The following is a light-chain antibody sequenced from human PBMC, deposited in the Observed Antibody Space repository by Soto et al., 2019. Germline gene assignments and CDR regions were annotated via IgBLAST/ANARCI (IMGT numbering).Light chain of an antibody. V-gene: IGKV3-11*01. CDR1: QRVSSY. J-gene: IGKJ2*01. CDR2: DAS. Sequence: EIVLTQSPATLSLSPGERATLSCRASQRVSSYLAWYPQKPGQAPRLLIYDASNRATVIPARFSGSGSVSDFTLTISSLEPEDFAVYYCQQRSNWPPYTFGQGPKLEIK. CDR3: QQRSNWPPYT.